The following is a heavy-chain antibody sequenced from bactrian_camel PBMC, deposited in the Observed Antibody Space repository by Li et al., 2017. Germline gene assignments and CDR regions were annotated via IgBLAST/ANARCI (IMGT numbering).Heavy chain of an antibody. V-gene: IGHV3S40*01. CDR1: GFTFSVYY. CDR2: INSGGGST. Sequence: VQLVESGGDLVQPGGPLRLSCAVSGFTFSVYYMSWVRQAPGKGLEWVSGINSGGGSTWYADSVKGRFTISRDNAENLLFLQMSNLKTEDTAMYYCARALLRVDGSLFPETDMGQGTQVTVS. D-gene: IGHD6*01. J-gene: IGHJ4*01.